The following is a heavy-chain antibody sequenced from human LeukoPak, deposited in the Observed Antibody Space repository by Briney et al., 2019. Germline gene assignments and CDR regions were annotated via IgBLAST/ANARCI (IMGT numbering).Heavy chain of an antibody. CDR3: ARGRYYYDSSGYYY. J-gene: IGHJ4*02. V-gene: IGHV4-59*11. D-gene: IGHD3-22*01. CDR2: IYYSGST. Sequence: SETLSLTCTVSGGSISSHYWSWIRQPPGKGLEWIGYIYYSGSTNYNPSLKSRVTISIDTSKNQFSLKLSSVTAADTAVYYCARGRYYYDSSGYYYWGQGTLVTVSS. CDR1: GGSISSHY.